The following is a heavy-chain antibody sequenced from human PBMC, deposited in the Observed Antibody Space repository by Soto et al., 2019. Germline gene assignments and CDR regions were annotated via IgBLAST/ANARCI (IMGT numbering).Heavy chain of an antibody. Sequence: QVQLVQSGAEVKKTGASVRISCKAHGYTFTSYYMNWVRQAPGQGLEWMGVINPAAGDTTYAEKFEGRVTMTRDTSTRTVYMDLNSLRSDDTAVYYCARMMGYLLGVDHYYDGMDVWGQGTTVTISS. V-gene: IGHV1-46*01. CDR1: GYTFTSYY. D-gene: IGHD3-16*01. CDR3: ARMMGYLLGVDHYYDGMDV. J-gene: IGHJ6*02. CDR2: INPAAGDT.